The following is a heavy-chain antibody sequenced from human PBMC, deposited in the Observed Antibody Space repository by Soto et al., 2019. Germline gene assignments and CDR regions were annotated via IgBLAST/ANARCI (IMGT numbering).Heavy chain of an antibody. CDR2: ISGSGGST. CDR1: GFTFSSYA. J-gene: IGHJ3*02. V-gene: IGHV3-23*01. CDR3: AKGLAAAVPRRAFDI. Sequence: EVQLLESGGGLVQPGGSLRLSCAASGFTFSSYAMTWVRQAPGKGLEWVSSISGSGGSTYYADSVQGQFTVSRDNSKNPLYLQMNSLRAEDTAVYYCAKGLAAAVPRRAFDIWGQGTMVTVSS. D-gene: IGHD6-13*01.